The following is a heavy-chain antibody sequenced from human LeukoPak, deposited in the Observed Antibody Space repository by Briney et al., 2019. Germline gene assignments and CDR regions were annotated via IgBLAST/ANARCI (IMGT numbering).Heavy chain of an antibody. Sequence: ASVKDSCKASGYTFTGYYMHWVRQAPGPGLEWMGWINPNSGGTNYAQKFQGRVTMTRDTSISTAYMELSRLRSDDTAVYYCARGYGDYGGLTGFDPWGQRTLVTVSS. D-gene: IGHD4-17*01. CDR2: INPNSGGT. J-gene: IGHJ5*02. CDR3: ARGYGDYGGLTGFDP. CDR1: GYTFTGYY. V-gene: IGHV1-2*02.